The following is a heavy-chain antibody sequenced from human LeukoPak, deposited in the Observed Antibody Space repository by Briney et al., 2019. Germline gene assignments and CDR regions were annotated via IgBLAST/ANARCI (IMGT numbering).Heavy chain of an antibody. Sequence: ASVKVSCKASGYTFTGYYMHWVRQAPGQGLEWMGWINPNSGGTNYAQKFQGGVTMTRDTSISTAYMELSRLRSDDTAVYYCASPLSGSGWYGGFDPWGQGTLVTVSS. J-gene: IGHJ5*02. V-gene: IGHV1-2*02. D-gene: IGHD6-19*01. CDR3: ASPLSGSGWYGGFDP. CDR1: GYTFTGYY. CDR2: INPNSGGT.